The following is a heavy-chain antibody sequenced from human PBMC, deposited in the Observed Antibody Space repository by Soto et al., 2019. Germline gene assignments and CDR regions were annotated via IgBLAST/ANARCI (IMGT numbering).Heavy chain of an antibody. V-gene: IGHV3-11*01. CDR1: GFTFSDYY. CDR3: ARGHGVNMVRGVITYYYYGMDV. CDR2: ISSSGSTI. Sequence: GGSLRLSCAASGFTFSDYYMSWIRQAPGKGLEWVSYISSSGSTIYYADSVKGRFTISRDNAKNSLYLQMNSLRAEDTAVYYCARGHGVNMVRGVITYYYYGMDVWGQGTTVTVSS. D-gene: IGHD3-10*01. J-gene: IGHJ6*02.